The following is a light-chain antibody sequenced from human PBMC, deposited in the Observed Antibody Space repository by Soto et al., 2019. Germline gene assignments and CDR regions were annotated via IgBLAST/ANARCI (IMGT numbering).Light chain of an antibody. J-gene: IGKJ1*01. Sequence: EIVLTQSPGTLSLSPGESATLSCRASQSVSSSNLAWYQQKPGQAPRLLIYSASTRATGIPDRFSGRGSGTDFTLTISRLEPEDFAVYYCQQYGSSPRTFGRGTKVEIK. CDR3: QQYGSSPRT. CDR2: SAS. CDR1: QSVSSSN. V-gene: IGKV3-20*01.